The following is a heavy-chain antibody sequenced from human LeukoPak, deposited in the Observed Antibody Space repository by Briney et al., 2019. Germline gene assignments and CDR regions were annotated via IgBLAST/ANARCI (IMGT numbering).Heavy chain of an antibody. J-gene: IGHJ6*03. CDR1: GYSFSSYW. CDR3: ARHRGEVVVVPAATYYYYYMDV. V-gene: IGHV5-51*01. CDR2: IYPADSDT. Sequence: LGESLKISCKGSGYSFSSYWIAWVRQMPGKGLEWMGIIYPADSDTRYSPSFQGQVTISADKSISTAYLQWSSLKASDTAMYYCARHRGEVVVVPAATYYYYYMDVWGKGPTVTVSS. D-gene: IGHD2-2*01.